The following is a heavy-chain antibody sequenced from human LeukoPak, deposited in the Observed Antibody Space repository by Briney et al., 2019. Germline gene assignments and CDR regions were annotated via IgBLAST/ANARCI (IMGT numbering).Heavy chain of an antibody. CDR2: IYYSGST. Sequence: PSETLSLTCTVSGGSISSYYWSWIRQPPGKGLEWIGYIYYSGSTNYDPSLKSRVTISVDTSKNQFSLKLSSVTAADTAVYYCARVRSLLTYCSGGSCYYYWFDPWGQGTLVTVSS. CDR1: GGSISSYY. CDR3: ARVRSLLTYCSGGSCYYYWFDP. J-gene: IGHJ5*02. V-gene: IGHV4-59*01. D-gene: IGHD2-15*01.